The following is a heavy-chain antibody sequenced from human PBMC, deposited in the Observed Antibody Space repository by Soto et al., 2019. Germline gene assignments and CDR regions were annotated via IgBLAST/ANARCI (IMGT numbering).Heavy chain of an antibody. CDR3: AREYTAWPLAYGLDV. Sequence: PGGSLRLSCVGSGFTFSAYSINWVRQAPGKGLEWVSSISSRSDIYYADSVKGRFTISRDNAKNSVSLQMNSLRAEDTAVYYCAREYTAWPLAYGLDVWGQGTTVTVSS. V-gene: IGHV3-21*01. CDR2: ISSRSDI. J-gene: IGHJ6*02. D-gene: IGHD2-2*02. CDR1: GFTFSAYS.